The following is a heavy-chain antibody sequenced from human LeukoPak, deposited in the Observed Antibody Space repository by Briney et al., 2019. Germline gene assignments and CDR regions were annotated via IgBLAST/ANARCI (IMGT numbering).Heavy chain of an antibody. D-gene: IGHD5-12*01. J-gene: IGHJ6*03. CDR1: GYTFTSYY. CDR2: INPNIGGT. V-gene: IGHV1-2*02. Sequence: ASVKVSCKASGYTFTSYYMHWVRQAPGQGLEWMGWINPNIGGTNYAQKLQGRVTMTRDTSISTAYMELSRLRSDDTAVYYCAREYSGYGFYYYYYMDVWGKGTTVTISS. CDR3: AREYSGYGFYYYYYMDV.